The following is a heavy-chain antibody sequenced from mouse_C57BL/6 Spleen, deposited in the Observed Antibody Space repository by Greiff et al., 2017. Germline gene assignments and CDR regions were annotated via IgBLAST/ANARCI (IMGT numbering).Heavy chain of an antibody. CDR3: TRSGTTEGFDY. Sequence: EVQVVESGTVLARPGASVKMSCKTSGYTFPSYWMHWVKQRPGQGLEWIGAIYPGNSDTSYNQKFKGKAKLSAVTSASTAYMELSSLTKEYSAVYYCTRSGTTEGFDYWGQGAAHAVSS. V-gene: IGHV1-5*01. J-gene: IGHJ2*01. CDR1: GYTFPSYW. CDR2: IYPGNSDT. D-gene: IGHD1-1*01.